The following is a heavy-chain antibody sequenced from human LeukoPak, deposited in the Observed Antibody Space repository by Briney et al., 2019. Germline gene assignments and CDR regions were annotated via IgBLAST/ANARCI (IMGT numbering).Heavy chain of an antibody. CDR1: RASISNNNYY. CDR2: IYHSGTT. Sequence: SETLSLICSVSRASISNNNYYWGWIRQPPGKGLEWIGNIYHSGTTYYNPSLPSLKGRVTILMDTSKNQFSLRLRSVTAADTAVYYCASQDGYNDFDYWGQGTLVTVSS. CDR3: ASQDGYNDFDY. D-gene: IGHD5-24*01. J-gene: IGHJ4*02. V-gene: IGHV4-39*07.